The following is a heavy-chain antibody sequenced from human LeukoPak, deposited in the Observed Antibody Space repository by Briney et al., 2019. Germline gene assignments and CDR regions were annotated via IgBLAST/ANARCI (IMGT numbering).Heavy chain of an antibody. CDR3: ARGYRIAVAGFPFDY. D-gene: IGHD6-19*01. Sequence: SETLSLTCAVYGGSFSGYYWSWIRQPPGKGLEWIGEINHSGSTNYNLSLKSRVTISVDTSKNQFSLKLSSVTAADTAVYYCARGYRIAVAGFPFDYWGQGTLVTVSS. CDR1: GGSFSGYY. CDR2: INHSGST. V-gene: IGHV4-34*01. J-gene: IGHJ4*02.